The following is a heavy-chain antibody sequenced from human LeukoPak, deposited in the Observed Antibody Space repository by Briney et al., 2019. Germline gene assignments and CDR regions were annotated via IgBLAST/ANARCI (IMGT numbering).Heavy chain of an antibody. Sequence: ASVKVSCKASGYTFTNHYIHWVRQAPGQGLEWMGVINPSGGGTSYAQKFQGRVTMTRDTSTSTVYMELSSLRSEDTAVYYCAREEMYYDGSGYYYGPYFDYWGQGTLVTVPS. CDR3: AREEMYYDGSGYYYGPYFDY. V-gene: IGHV1-46*01. CDR1: GYTFTNHY. D-gene: IGHD3-22*01. CDR2: INPSGGGT. J-gene: IGHJ4*02.